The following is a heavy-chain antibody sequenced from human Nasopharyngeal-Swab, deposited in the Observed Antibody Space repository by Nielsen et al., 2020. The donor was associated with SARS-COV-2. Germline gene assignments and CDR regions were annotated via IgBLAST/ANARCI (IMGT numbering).Heavy chain of an antibody. Sequence: VRQAPGKGLEWVASISGSNNYTYYADPVKGRFTISRDNAKNSLFLQVNSLRAEDTAVYYCAREGGRFSSTWYYYSYGMDVWGQGTTVTSP. CDR3: AREGGRFSSTWYYYSYGMDV. CDR2: ISGSNNYT. D-gene: IGHD6-13*01. V-gene: IGHV3-21*06. J-gene: IGHJ6*02.